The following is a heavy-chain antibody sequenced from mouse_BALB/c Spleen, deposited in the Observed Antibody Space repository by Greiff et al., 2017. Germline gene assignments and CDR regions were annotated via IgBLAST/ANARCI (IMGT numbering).Heavy chain of an antibody. D-gene: IGHD2-3*01. V-gene: IGHV1-87*01. CDR2: IYPGDGDT. Sequence: QVQLQQSGAELARPGASVKLSCKASGYTFTSYWMQWVKQRPGQGLEWIGAIYPGDGDTRYTQKFKGKATLTADKSSSTAYMQLSSLASEDSAVYYCERGGLLRGDYYAMDYWGQGTSVTVSS. CDR3: ERGGLLRGDYYAMDY. CDR1: GYTFTSYW. J-gene: IGHJ4*01.